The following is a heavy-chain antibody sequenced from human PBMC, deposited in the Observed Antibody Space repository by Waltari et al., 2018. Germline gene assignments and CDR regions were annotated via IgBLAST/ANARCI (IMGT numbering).Heavy chain of an antibody. Sequence: EVQLVESGGGLVQPGGSLRLSCAASGFPFSSSEINWLRQAPGKGLEWVSYISSSGSTIYYADSVKGRFTISRDNAKNSLYLQVNSLRAEDTAVYYCARERSYVFWSGLTYYFDYWGQGTLVTVSS. J-gene: IGHJ4*02. V-gene: IGHV3-48*03. D-gene: IGHD3-3*01. CDR1: GFPFSSSE. CDR2: ISSSGSTI. CDR3: ARERSYVFWSGLTYYFDY.